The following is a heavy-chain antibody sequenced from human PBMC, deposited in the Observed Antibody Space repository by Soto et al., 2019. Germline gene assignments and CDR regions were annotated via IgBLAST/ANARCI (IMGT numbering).Heavy chain of an antibody. Sequence: QVQLVESGGGVVQPGRSLRLSCAASGFTFSSYGMHWVRQAPGKGLEWVAVISYDGSNKYYADSVKGRFSISRDNSKNTLYLQMNSLRAEDTAVYYCAKVRTYYGSGPADYWGQGTLVTVSS. D-gene: IGHD3-10*01. CDR1: GFTFSSYG. CDR2: ISYDGSNK. J-gene: IGHJ4*02. CDR3: AKVRTYYGSGPADY. V-gene: IGHV3-30*18.